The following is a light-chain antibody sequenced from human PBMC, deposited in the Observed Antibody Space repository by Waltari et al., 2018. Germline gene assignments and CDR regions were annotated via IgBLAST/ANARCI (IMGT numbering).Light chain of an antibody. CDR2: GIS. J-gene: IGKJ2*01. CDR1: QSLLQTDEKTY. V-gene: IGKV2D-29*01. CDR3: MQSLQRPYT. Sequence: DIWLTQTPLSLSVTPGQAASLSCKSRQSLLQTDEKTYLYWYLQKPGQPPQLLIYGISSRFSGVPDRFSGSGSGTDFTLKISRVEAEDVGIYYCMQSLQRPYTFGQGTKLEIK.